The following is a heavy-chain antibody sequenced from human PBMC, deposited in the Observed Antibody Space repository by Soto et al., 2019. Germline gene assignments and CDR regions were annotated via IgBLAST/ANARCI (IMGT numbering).Heavy chain of an antibody. J-gene: IGHJ6*02. V-gene: IGHV4-4*07. CDR2: IYTSGST. Sequence: QVQLQESGPGLVKPSETLSLTCTVSGGSISSYYWSWIRQPAGKGLEWIGRIYTSGSTNYNPSLTSRVTMSVDTSKNQFSLKLSSVTAADTAVYYCARDRPGYSGSYYYYYYYGMDVWGQGTTVTVSS. CDR3: ARDRPGYSGSYYYYYYYGMDV. D-gene: IGHD1-26*01. CDR1: GGSISSYY.